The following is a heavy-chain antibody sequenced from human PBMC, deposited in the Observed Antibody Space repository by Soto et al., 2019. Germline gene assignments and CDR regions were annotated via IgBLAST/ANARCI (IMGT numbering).Heavy chain of an antibody. CDR2: ISSSSSYI. V-gene: IGHV3-21*01. CDR1: GFTFSSYS. CDR3: ARVVGLASRSGYMDV. Sequence: EVQLVESGGGLVKPGGSLRLSCAASGFTFSSYSMNWVRQAPGKGLEWVSSISSSSSYIYYADSVKGRFTISRDNAKNSLYLQMNSLRAEDTAVYYCARVVGLASRSGYMDVWGKGTTVTVSS. D-gene: IGHD6-6*01. J-gene: IGHJ6*03.